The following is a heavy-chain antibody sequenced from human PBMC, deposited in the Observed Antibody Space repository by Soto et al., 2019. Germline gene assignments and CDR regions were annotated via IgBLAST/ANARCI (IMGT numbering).Heavy chain of an antibody. D-gene: IGHD3-9*01. J-gene: IGHJ3*02. Sequence: QVQLQESGPGLVKPSETLSLTCTVSGGSISSYYWSWIRQPPGKGLEWIGYIYYSGSTNYNPSLKSRVTISVDTSKNQFSLKLSSVTAADTAVYYCARNSGYFDWLLDDAFDIWGQGTMVTVSS. CDR1: GGSISSYY. V-gene: IGHV4-59*08. CDR3: ARNSGYFDWLLDDAFDI. CDR2: IYYSGST.